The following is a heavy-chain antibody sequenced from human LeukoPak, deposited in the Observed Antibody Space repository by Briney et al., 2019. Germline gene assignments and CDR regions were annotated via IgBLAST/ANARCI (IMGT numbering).Heavy chain of an antibody. CDR3: ARARDILTGYAFDI. V-gene: IGHV4-59*01. CDR1: GGSITNYY. CDR2: IYYSGST. Sequence: SETLSLTCTVSGGSITNYYWSWIRQPPGKGLEWIGYIYYSGSTNYNPSLKSRVTISLDTPKNQFSLNLSSVTAADTAVYYCARARDILTGYAFDIWGQGTMVTVSS. J-gene: IGHJ3*02. D-gene: IGHD3-9*01.